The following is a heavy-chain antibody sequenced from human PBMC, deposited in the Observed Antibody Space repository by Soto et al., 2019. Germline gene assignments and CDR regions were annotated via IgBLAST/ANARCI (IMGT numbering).Heavy chain of an antibody. D-gene: IGHD1-26*01. CDR3: VTDLIVEVSSLYF. CDR2: IRQDAGER. CDR1: GFTFSDYW. V-gene: IGHV3-7*03. Sequence: GGSLRLSCAASGFTFSDYWMTWIRQAPGKGLEWVANIRQDAGERHYVDSVRGRFAIFRDNAKNSLYLQMSSLRAEDTAVYYCVTDLIVEVSSLYFWGQGALVTVSS. J-gene: IGHJ4*02.